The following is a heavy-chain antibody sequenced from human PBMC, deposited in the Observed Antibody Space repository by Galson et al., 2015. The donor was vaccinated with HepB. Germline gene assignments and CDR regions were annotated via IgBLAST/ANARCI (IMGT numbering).Heavy chain of an antibody. CDR3: ARDEGFRQWLLGDAFDI. Sequence: SVKVSCKASGGTFSSYAISWVRQAPGQGLEWMGGIIPIFGTANYAQKFQGRVTITADESTSTAYMELSSLRSEDTALYYCARDEGFRQWLLGDAFDIWGQGTVVTVSS. V-gene: IGHV1-69*13. CDR2: IIPIFGTA. D-gene: IGHD6-19*01. J-gene: IGHJ3*02. CDR1: GGTFSSYA.